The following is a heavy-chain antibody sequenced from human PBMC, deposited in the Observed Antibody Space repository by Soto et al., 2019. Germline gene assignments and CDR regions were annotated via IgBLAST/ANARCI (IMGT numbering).Heavy chain of an antibody. J-gene: IGHJ4*02. CDR1: GFTVSNNY. CDR3: ATTGGGGGY. V-gene: IGHV3-53*01. D-gene: IGHD7-27*01. CDR2: VYSGGYT. Sequence: EVQLVESGGGLIQPGGSLRLSCAVSGFTVSNNYMSWVRQAPGKGLEGVSVVYSGGYTAYGDSVKGRFTISRDNSKNTIYLKINSRSADNPAVYYCATTGGGGGYWGQGTLVTVSS.